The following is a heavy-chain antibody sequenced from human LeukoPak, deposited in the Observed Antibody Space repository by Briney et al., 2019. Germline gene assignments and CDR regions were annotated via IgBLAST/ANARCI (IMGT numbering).Heavy chain of an antibody. CDR1: GFTFSSYR. CDR2: IHPEGYEK. V-gene: IGHV3-7*04. CDR3: ARGDAFSGDH. J-gene: IGHJ4*02. Sequence: GGSLRLSCAASGFTFSSYRMNWVRQAPGRGLEWVANIHPEGYEKYHVESVKGRFTISRDNTKNLLFLQMNGLRVEDAAVYYCARGDAFSGDHWGQGTLVTVSS.